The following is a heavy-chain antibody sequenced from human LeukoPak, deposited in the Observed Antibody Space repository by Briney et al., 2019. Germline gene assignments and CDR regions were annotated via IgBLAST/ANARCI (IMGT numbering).Heavy chain of an antibody. CDR2: ISYDGSNK. J-gene: IGHJ3*02. Sequence: GRSLSLSCAASGFTFSSYAMHWVRQAPGKGLEWVAVISYDGSNKYYADSVKGRFTISRDNSKNTLYLQMNSLRAEDTAVYYCAKDRLRSGSYYFGAFDIWGQGTMVTVSS. D-gene: IGHD3-10*01. CDR1: GFTFSSYA. CDR3: AKDRLRSGSYYFGAFDI. V-gene: IGHV3-30-3*01.